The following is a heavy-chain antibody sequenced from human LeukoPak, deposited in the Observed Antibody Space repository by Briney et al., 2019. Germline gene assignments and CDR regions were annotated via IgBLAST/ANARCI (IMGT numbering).Heavy chain of an antibody. J-gene: IGHJ4*02. Sequence: ASVKVSCKASGYTFTSYYMHWVRQAPGQGLEWMGTINPSGGSTSYAQKSQGRVTMTRDTSTSTVYMELSSLRSEDTAVYYCARDGVLAYSSGWYFYFDYWGQGTLVTVSS. V-gene: IGHV1-46*01. CDR3: ARDGVLAYSSGWYFYFDY. CDR1: GYTFTSYY. D-gene: IGHD6-19*01. CDR2: INPSGGST.